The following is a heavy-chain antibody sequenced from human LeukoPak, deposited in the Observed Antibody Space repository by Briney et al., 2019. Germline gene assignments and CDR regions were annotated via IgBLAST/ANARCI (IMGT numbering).Heavy chain of an antibody. J-gene: IGHJ4*02. V-gene: IGHV3-23*01. CDR2: VSGSGGST. CDR1: GFTFSSYA. D-gene: IGHD2-2*01. CDR3: AKDASTGTFYFDY. Sequence: PGGSLRLSCAASGFTFSSYAMSWVRQAPGKGLAWVSAVSGSGGSTYYADAVRGRFIITRDNSKNTLYLQMNSLRAEDTAVYYCAKDASTGTFYFDYWGQGTLVTVSS.